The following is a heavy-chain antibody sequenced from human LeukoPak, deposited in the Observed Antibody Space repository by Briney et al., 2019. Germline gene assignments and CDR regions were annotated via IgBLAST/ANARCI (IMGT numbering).Heavy chain of an antibody. D-gene: IGHD2-15*01. CDR3: ARDLGDKLPLDY. CDR2: ISAYNGNT. CDR1: GYTFIGYY. Sequence: ASVKVSCKTSGYTFIGYYMHWVRQAPGQGLEWMGWISAYNGNTNYAQKLQGRVTMTTDTSTSTAYMELRSLRSDDTAVYYCARDLGDKLPLDYWGQGTLVTVSS. J-gene: IGHJ4*02. V-gene: IGHV1-18*04.